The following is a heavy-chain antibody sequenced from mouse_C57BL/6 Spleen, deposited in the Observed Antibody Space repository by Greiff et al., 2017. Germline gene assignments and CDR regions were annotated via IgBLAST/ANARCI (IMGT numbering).Heavy chain of an antibody. V-gene: IGHV1-82*01. Sequence: QVQLQQSGPELVKPGASVKISCKASGYAFSSSWMNWVKQRPGKCLEWIGRIYPGDGDTNYNGKFKGKATLTADKSSSTAYMQLSSLTSEDSAVYCCAKGGYYGPGAYWGQGTLVTVSA. CDR2: IYPGDGDT. J-gene: IGHJ3*01. CDR1: GYAFSSSW. CDR3: AKGGYYGPGAY. D-gene: IGHD1-2*01.